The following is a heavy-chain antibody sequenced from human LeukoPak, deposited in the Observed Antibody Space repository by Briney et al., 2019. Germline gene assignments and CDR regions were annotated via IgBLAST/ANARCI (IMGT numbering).Heavy chain of an antibody. D-gene: IGHD3-22*01. Sequence: SETLSLTCAVYGGSFSGYYWSRIRQPPGKGLEWIGEINHSGSTNYNPSLKSRVTISVDTSKNQFSLKLSSVTAADTAVYYCARGSYDSSGYYPLLDYWGQGTLVTVSS. J-gene: IGHJ4*02. CDR3: ARGSYDSSGYYPLLDY. CDR1: GGSFSGYY. CDR2: INHSGST. V-gene: IGHV4-34*01.